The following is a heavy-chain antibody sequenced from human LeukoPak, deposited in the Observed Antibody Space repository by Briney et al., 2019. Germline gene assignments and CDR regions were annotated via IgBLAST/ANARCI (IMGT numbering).Heavy chain of an antibody. D-gene: IGHD1-26*01. CDR3: TRDGGSFCDFDY. Sequence: PGGSLGLPCVASGFSFRNYAIHWVRQAPGKGLEYVSVINTDGRITYYADSVKGRFTISRDNSKNTVYLQMSSLRGEDMAVYYCTRDGGSFCDFDYWGQGALVTVSS. J-gene: IGHJ4*02. CDR2: INTDGRIT. CDR1: GFSFRNYA. V-gene: IGHV3-64*02.